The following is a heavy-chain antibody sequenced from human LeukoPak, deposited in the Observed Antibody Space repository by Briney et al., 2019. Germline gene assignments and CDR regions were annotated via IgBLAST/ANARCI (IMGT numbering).Heavy chain of an antibody. CDR3: AIGSGSYSI. CDR2: IIPIFGTA. V-gene: IGHV1-69*13. J-gene: IGHJ3*02. D-gene: IGHD3-10*01. CDR1: GYTFTSYY. Sequence: SVKVSCKASGYTFTSYYMHWVRQAPGRGLEWMGGIIPIFGTANYAQKFQGRVTITADESTSTAYMELSSLRSEDTAVYYCAIGSGSYSIWGQGTMVTVSS.